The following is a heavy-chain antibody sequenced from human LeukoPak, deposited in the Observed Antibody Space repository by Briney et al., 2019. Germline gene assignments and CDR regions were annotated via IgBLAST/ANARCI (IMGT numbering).Heavy chain of an antibody. J-gene: IGHJ4*02. CDR2: IVSKSDGGTI. CDR3: ARAPSTGHNRAFDY. CDR1: GITYAW. D-gene: IGHD2-2*01. V-gene: IGHV3-15*04. Sequence: KSGGSLRLSCEVSGITYAWMTWVRQAPGKGLEWVGRIVSKSDGGTIDYAAPVKGRFIISRDDSKNMLYLEMNSLKSEDTAVYYCARAPSTGHNRAFDYWGQGTLVTVSS.